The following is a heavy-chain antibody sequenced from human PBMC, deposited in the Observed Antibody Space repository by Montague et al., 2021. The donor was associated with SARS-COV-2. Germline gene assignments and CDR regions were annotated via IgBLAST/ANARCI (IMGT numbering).Heavy chain of an antibody. CDR1: GFTFSSYA. Sequence: SLRLSCAASGFTFSSYAMHWVRQAPGKGLEWVAVISDDGSNKYHADSVKGRFTISRDNSKNALYLQMNSLRAEDTAVYYCASRENYGSGSHFQHWGQGTLVTVSS. CDR3: ASRENYGSGSHFQH. V-gene: IGHV3-30-3*01. J-gene: IGHJ1*01. CDR2: ISDDGSNK. D-gene: IGHD3-10*01.